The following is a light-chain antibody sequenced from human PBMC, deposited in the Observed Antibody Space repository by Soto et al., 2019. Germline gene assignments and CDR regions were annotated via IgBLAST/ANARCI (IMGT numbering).Light chain of an antibody. Sequence: DIQMTQSPSTLSASVGDRVTITCRASQSISSWLAWYQQKPGKAPKLLIYKASSLESGFPSRFSGSGSGTEFTLTISSLQPDDFPTYYCQHLWTFGGGTKVEIK. CDR3: QHLWT. V-gene: IGKV1-5*03. CDR1: QSISSW. J-gene: IGKJ4*01. CDR2: KAS.